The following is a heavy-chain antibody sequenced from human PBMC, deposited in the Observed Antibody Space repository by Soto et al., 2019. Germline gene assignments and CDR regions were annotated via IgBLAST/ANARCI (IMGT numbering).Heavy chain of an antibody. V-gene: IGHV3-30*18. Sequence: GGSLRLSCATSGFTFRSYGMHWVRQAPGKGLEWVASISFEGSKKFYADSVKGRFTISRDNSRNTLYLQMNSLRTEDTAVYYCAKDHVMDGRVYGSSELFFWGQGTQVTVSS. CDR3: AKDHVMDGRVYGSSELFF. J-gene: IGHJ4*02. D-gene: IGHD3-10*01. CDR2: ISFEGSKK. CDR1: GFTFRSYG.